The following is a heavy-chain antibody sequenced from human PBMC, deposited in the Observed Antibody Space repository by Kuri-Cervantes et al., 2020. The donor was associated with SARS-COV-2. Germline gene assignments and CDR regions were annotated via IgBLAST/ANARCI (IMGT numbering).Heavy chain of an antibody. CDR3: ARDWRDIVVVPAAPPLYYMDV. Sequence: ASVKVSCKASGYTFTSYGISWVRQAPGQGLEWMGWISAYNGNTNYAQKPQGRVTMTTDTSTSTAYMELRSLRSDDTAVYYCARDWRDIVVVPAAPPLYYMDVWGEGTTVTVSS. CDR2: ISAYNGNT. CDR1: GYTFTSYG. D-gene: IGHD2-2*01. V-gene: IGHV1-18*01. J-gene: IGHJ6*03.